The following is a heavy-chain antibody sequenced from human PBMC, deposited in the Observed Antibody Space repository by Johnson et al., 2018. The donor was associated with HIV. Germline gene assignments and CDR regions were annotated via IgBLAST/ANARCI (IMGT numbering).Heavy chain of an antibody. CDR3: AKDRRGRALGAFDI. V-gene: IGHV3-13*01. CDR2: IGTAGDT. D-gene: IGHD3-16*01. J-gene: IGHJ3*02. CDR1: GFTFSSYD. Sequence: MLLVESGGGLVQPGGSLRLSCAASGFTFSSYDMHWVRQATGKGLEWVSAIGTAGDTYYPGSVKGRFTISRENAKNTLYLQMNSLRDEDTALYYCAKDRRGRALGAFDIWGHGTMVSVSS.